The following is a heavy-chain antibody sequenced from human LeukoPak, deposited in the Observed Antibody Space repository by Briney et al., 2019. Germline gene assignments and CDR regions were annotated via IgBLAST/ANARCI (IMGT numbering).Heavy chain of an antibody. Sequence: PSETLSLTCAISGGSISSGGYSWNWIRQPPGKGLEWVGYIYHSGAAYHNPSLKSRLALSVDTSNNQFSLKLSSVTAADTAVYYCARTRYYYGSRSYGAPYYFDYWGQGTLVTVSS. CDR1: GGSISSGGYS. CDR2: IYHSGAA. CDR3: ARTRYYYGSRSYGAPYYFDY. V-gene: IGHV4-30-4*07. J-gene: IGHJ4*02. D-gene: IGHD3-10*01.